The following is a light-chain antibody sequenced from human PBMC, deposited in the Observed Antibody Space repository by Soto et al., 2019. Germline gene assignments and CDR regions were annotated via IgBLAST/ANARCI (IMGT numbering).Light chain of an antibody. J-gene: IGLJ1*01. Sequence: QSVLTQPASVSGSPGQSITISCTGTSSDVGGYNYVSWYQQHPGKAPKLMIYEVSNRPSGVSIRFSGPKSGNTASLTISGLQAEDEADYYCSSYTSSTSLDVFGTGTKLTVL. CDR1: SSDVGGYNY. CDR3: SSYTSSTSLDV. CDR2: EVS. V-gene: IGLV2-14*01.